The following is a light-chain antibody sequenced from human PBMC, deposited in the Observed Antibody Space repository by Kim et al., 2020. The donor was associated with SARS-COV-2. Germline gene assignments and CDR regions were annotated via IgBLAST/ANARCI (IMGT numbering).Light chain of an antibody. CDR1: SSDVGAYDY. Sequence: SITISCTGTSSDVGAYDYVSWFKQLPGKAPQLVIYDVSYRPSGISDRLSGSKSGNTASLTISRLQTEDEAEYFCSSYTGTTTLYVFGTGTKVTVL. V-gene: IGLV2-14*03. CDR3: SSYTGTTTLYV. CDR2: DVS. J-gene: IGLJ1*01.